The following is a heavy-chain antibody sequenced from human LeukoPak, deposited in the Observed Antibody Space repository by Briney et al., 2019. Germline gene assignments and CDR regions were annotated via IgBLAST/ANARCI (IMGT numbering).Heavy chain of an antibody. Sequence: PGGSLRLSCAASGFTFSSYSMNWVRQAPGKGLEWVSSISSSSSYIYYADSVKGRFTISRDNAKNSLYLQMNSLRAEDTAVYYCAKESLYCSSTSCYRPRSMDVWGKGTTVTVSS. CDR1: GFTFSSYS. D-gene: IGHD2-2*01. J-gene: IGHJ6*03. CDR2: ISSSSSYI. V-gene: IGHV3-21*01. CDR3: AKESLYCSSTSCYRPRSMDV.